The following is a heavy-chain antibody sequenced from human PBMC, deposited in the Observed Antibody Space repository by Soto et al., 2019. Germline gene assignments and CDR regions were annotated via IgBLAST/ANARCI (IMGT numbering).Heavy chain of an antibody. CDR2: IYPSGST. CDR1: GVSISTSNW. V-gene: IGHV4-4*02. Sequence: QVQLQESGPGLVKPSGTLSLTCAVSGVSISTSNWWSWVHQPPGKGLEWIGEIYPSGSTKYNPSLKSRVTISLDKSKNQFSLNLNSVTAADTAVYYCARGGSSSWLRIFHHWGQGTLVTVSS. D-gene: IGHD6-13*01. J-gene: IGHJ1*01. CDR3: ARGGSSSWLRIFHH.